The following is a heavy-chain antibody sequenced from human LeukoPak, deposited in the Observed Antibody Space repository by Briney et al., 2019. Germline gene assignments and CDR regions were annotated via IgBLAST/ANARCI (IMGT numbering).Heavy chain of an antibody. J-gene: IGHJ4*02. CDR1: GLTFTSYI. CDR2: ISGSGAYI. Sequence: GGSLRLSCAASGLTFTSYIMPWVRQAPGKGLEWVSSISGSGAYIYYADSVKGRFTISRDNAKNSLSLQMNSLRAEDTAVYYCARVAEQWLMSIDYWGQGTLVTVSS. D-gene: IGHD6-19*01. V-gene: IGHV3-21*01. CDR3: ARVAEQWLMSIDY.